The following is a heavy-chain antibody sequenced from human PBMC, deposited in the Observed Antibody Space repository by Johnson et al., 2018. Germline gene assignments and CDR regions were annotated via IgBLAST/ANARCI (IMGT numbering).Heavy chain of an antibody. Sequence: VQLVESGGGLVQAGGSLRLSCAASGFTFSSYSMNWVRQAPGKGLEWVSSISSSSSYIHYADSLKGRFTISRDNAKNSLYLQMNSLRAEDTAVYYCARSQSAYYGDYVGAEYFQHWGQGTLVTVSS. CDR1: GFTFSSYS. D-gene: IGHD4-17*01. CDR2: ISSSSSYI. V-gene: IGHV3-21*01. J-gene: IGHJ1*01. CDR3: ARSQSAYYGDYVGAEYFQH.